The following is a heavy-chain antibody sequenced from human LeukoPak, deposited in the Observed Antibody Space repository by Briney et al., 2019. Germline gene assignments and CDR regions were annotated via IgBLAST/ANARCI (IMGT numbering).Heavy chain of an antibody. CDR1: GGSISSYY. CDR2: IYYSGST. J-gene: IGHJ1*01. V-gene: IGHV4-59*01. CDR3: ARVAYDFWSGYYPRAEYLWH. Sequence: PSETLSLTCTVSGGSISSYYCGCIRQPPGKGLEWIGYIYYSGSTNYNPSLKSRVTISVDASKYQFSLKLSSVTAADTAVYYCARVAYDFWSGYYPRAEYLWHRGQGTLVTVSS. D-gene: IGHD3-3*01.